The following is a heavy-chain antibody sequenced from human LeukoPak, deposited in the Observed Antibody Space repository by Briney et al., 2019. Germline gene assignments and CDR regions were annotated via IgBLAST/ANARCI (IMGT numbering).Heavy chain of an antibody. Sequence: ASVKVFCKASGYTLTHSFVHWVRPAPGQGLEWIGWINLKSGVTNYSQRFQGEVTLTRDTSISAAYMELRRLRSDDTALYYCARSLDRVIDYSGQGTLVTVSS. CDR1: GYTLTHSF. J-gene: IGHJ4*02. V-gene: IGHV1-2*02. CDR3: ARSLDRVIDY. CDR2: INLKSGVT. D-gene: IGHD2-2*03.